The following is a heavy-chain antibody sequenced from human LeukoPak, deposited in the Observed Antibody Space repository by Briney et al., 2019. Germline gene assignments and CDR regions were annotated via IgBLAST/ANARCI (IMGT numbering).Heavy chain of an antibody. CDR1: GFTFNNYA. CDR3: ARGYADYVGYFFFDY. D-gene: IGHD4-17*01. Sequence: QPGGSLRLSCAASGFTFNNYAMNWVRQAPGKGLEWVSSISGGGVTTYYAHSAKGRFTISRDNSQNTLYLQMNSLRAEDTAVYYCARGYADYVGYFFFDYWGQGTLVTVSS. V-gene: IGHV3-23*01. J-gene: IGHJ4*02. CDR2: ISGGGVTT.